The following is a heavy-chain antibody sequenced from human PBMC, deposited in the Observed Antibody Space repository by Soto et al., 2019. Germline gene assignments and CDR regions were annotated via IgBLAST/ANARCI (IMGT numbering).Heavy chain of an antibody. V-gene: IGHV4-31*03. CDR1: GGSISSGGYY. D-gene: IGHD3-10*01. J-gene: IGHJ3*02. CDR2: IYYSGST. Sequence: SETLSLTCTVSGGSISSGGYYWSWIRQHPGKGLEWIGYIYYSGSTYHNPSLKSRVTISVDTSKNQFSLKLSSVTAADTAVYYCARGFATFGELLNRPDAFDIWGQGTMVTVSS. CDR3: ARGFATFGELLNRPDAFDI.